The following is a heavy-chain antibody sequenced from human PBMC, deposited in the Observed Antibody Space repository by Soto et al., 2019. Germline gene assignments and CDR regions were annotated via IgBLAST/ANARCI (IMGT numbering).Heavy chain of an antibody. Sequence: SETLSLTCAVYGGSFSGYYWSWIRQPPGKGLEWIGEINHSGSTNYNPSLKSRVTISVDTSKNQYSLKLSSVTAADTAVYYCARVGVPFITMVRGVITWFDPWGQGTLVTVSS. CDR3: ARVGVPFITMVRGVITWFDP. D-gene: IGHD3-10*01. V-gene: IGHV4-34*01. CDR2: INHSGST. CDR1: GGSFSGYY. J-gene: IGHJ5*02.